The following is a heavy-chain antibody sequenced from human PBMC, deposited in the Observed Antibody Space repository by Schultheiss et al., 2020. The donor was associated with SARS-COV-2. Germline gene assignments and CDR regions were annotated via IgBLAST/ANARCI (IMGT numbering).Heavy chain of an antibody. Sequence: GESLKISCAASGFTFSSYAMSWVRQAPGKGLEWVSGISGSGGSTYYADSVKGRFTISRDNSKNTLYLQMDTLRAEDTAVYYCARGGWGYCTNGVCSPLYVELDYWGQGTLVTVSS. J-gene: IGHJ4*02. V-gene: IGHV3-23*01. CDR2: ISGSGGST. CDR1: GFTFSSYA. CDR3: ARGGWGYCTNGVCSPLYVELDY. D-gene: IGHD2-8*01.